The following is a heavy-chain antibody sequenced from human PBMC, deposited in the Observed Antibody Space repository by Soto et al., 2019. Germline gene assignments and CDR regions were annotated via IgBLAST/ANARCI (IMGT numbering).Heavy chain of an antibody. J-gene: IGHJ6*02. CDR1: GFTFSSYS. CDR3: ARDGGDSSSWYEYYYGMDV. Sequence: LRLSCAASGFTFSSYSMSWVRQAPGKGLEWVSSISSSSSYIYYADSVKGRFTISRDNAKNSLYLQMNSLRAEDTAVYYCARDGGDSSSWYEYYYGMDVWGQGTTVTVSS. D-gene: IGHD6-13*01. V-gene: IGHV3-21*01. CDR2: ISSSSSYI.